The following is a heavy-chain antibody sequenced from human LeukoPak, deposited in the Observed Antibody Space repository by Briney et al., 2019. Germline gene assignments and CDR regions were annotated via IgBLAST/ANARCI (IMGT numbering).Heavy chain of an antibody. CDR3: AKDSYSSGWPLYYYYGMDV. D-gene: IGHD6-19*01. J-gene: IGHJ6*02. V-gene: IGHV3-30*18. Sequence: GGSRRLYCAASGFTFSSYDMHWVRQAPGNGLEWVAVISYDGSNKYYADSVKGRFTISRDNSKNTLYLQMNSLRAEDTAVYYCAKDSYSSGWPLYYYYGMDVWGQGTTVTVSS. CDR2: ISYDGSNK. CDR1: GFTFSSYD.